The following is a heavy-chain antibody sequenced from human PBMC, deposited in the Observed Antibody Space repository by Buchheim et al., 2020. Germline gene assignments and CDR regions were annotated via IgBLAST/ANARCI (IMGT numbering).Heavy chain of an antibody. CDR3: ARGHYRRDLQSWWFDP. Sequence: QVQLVQSGAEVKKPGASVKVSCMASGYTFTDYYIHWVRQAPGQGLEWMGWINPNIGVTDFGQKFQGRVTMTRDTSINTAYMELSSLRSEDTAVYYCARGHYRRDLQSWWFDPWGQGTL. V-gene: IGHV1-2*02. J-gene: IGHJ5*02. CDR2: INPNIGVT. D-gene: IGHD4-11*01. CDR1: GYTFTDYY.